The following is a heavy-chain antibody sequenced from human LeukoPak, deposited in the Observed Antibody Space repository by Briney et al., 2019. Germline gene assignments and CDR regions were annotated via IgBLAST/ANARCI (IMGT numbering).Heavy chain of an antibody. J-gene: IGHJ4*02. CDR2: ISGYNGNT. Sequence: ASVKVSCKTSGYNFNIYGISWVRQAPGQGLEWMGWISGYNGNTNSAPKLQGRVTMTTDTSTSTAYMELRSPRSDDTAVYYCARDQPIVAGTRDFNYWGQGTLVTVSS. CDR3: ARDQPIVAGTRDFNY. CDR1: GYNFNIYG. D-gene: IGHD6-19*01. V-gene: IGHV1-18*01.